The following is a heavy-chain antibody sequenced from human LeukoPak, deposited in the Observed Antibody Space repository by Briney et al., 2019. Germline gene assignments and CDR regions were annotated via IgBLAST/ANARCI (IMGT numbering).Heavy chain of an antibody. CDR1: GFTFSVYS. CDR3: ARALIGYYFDY. J-gene: IGHJ4*02. D-gene: IGHD2-8*01. Sequence: GGSLRLSCAASGFTFSVYSMNWVRQAPGKGLEWVSSVSNSGDYIHYADSVKGRFTISRDNSKNSLYLQMNSLRAEDTAAYYCARALIGYYFDYWGQGTLVTVSS. V-gene: IGHV3-21*06. CDR2: VSNSGDYI.